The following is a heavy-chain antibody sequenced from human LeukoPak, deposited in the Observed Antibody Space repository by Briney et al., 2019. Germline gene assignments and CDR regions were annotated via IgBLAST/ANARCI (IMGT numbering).Heavy chain of an antibody. CDR3: ARVRGYGDPFDY. CDR2: INPNSGGT. J-gene: IGHJ4*02. V-gene: IGHV1-2*02. CDR1: GYTFTGYY. D-gene: IGHD4-17*01. Sequence: GASVNVSCKASGYTFTGYYMHWVRQAPGQGLEWMGWINPNSGGTNYAQKFQGRVTMTRDTSISTAYLELSRLRSDDTAVYYCARVRGYGDPFDYWGQGTLVTVSS.